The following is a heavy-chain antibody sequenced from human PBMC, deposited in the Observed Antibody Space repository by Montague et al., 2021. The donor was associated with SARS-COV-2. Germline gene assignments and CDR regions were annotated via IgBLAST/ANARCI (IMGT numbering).Heavy chain of an antibody. CDR1: GFSLSTSGMC. J-gene: IGHJ3*02. CDR3: ARGGNYYGSGRHAFDM. D-gene: IGHD3-10*01. Sequence: PALVKPTQTLTLTCTFSGFSLSTSGMCVNWIRQPPGKALEWLALIDWDDDKYYSTSLKTRLTISKDTSKDQVVLTMTNIDPVDTATYYCARGGNYYGSGRHAFDMWGQGTMVTVSS. CDR2: IDWDDDK. V-gene: IGHV2-70*01.